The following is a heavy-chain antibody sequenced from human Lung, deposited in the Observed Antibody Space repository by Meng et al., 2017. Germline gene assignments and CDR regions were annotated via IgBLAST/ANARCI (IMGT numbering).Heavy chain of an antibody. Sequence: QNQLVQSGAEMKRAGATGKVSCTASHYTFTVYGVSWFRQAPGQGLEWMAGLGAHAGDTSHAPKFQGRVTVTADRPTDTAYMELRNLRSDDTGVYYCAKGTPGRRYAENWGLGTLVTVSS. CDR2: LGAHAGDT. V-gene: IGHV1-18*01. J-gene: IGHJ4*02. CDR3: AKGTPGRRYAEN. CDR1: HYTFTVYG. D-gene: IGHD3-10*01.